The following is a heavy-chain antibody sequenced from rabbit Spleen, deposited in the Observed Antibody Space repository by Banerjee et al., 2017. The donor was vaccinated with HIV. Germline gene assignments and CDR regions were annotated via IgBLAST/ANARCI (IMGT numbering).Heavy chain of an antibody. CDR3: ARSTTSNRYDTYYGMDL. J-gene: IGHJ6*01. CDR1: GFSFSSSYW. CDR2: IYTGSGST. Sequence: QSLEESGGDLVKPGASLTLTCTASGFSFSSSYWICWVRQAPGKGLEWIGCIYTGSGSTYYASWAKGRFTISKTSSTTVTLQMASLTAADMATYFCARSTTSNRYDTYYGMDLWGPGTLVTVS. V-gene: IGHV1S40*01. D-gene: IGHD7-1*01.